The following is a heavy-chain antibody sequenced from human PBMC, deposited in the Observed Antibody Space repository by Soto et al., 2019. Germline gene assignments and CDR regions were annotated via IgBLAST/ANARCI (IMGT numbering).Heavy chain of an antibody. Sequence: ASVKVSCKASGYTFTGYYMHWVRQAPGQGLEWMGWINPNSGGTNYAQKFQGWVTMTRDTSISTAYMELSRLRSDDTAVYYCARDEAYCSGGSCYHRGYFDYWGQ. D-gene: IGHD2-15*01. J-gene: IGHJ4*02. V-gene: IGHV1-2*04. CDR3: ARDEAYCSGGSCYHRGYFDY. CDR1: GYTFTGYY. CDR2: INPNSGGT.